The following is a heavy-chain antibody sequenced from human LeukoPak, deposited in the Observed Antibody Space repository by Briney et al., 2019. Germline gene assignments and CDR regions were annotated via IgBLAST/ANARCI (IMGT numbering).Heavy chain of an antibody. CDR2: SNPNSGAT. Sequence: ASVKVSCKASGYTFTDYYIHWLRQAPGQGLEWMGWSNPNSGATNYAQNFQGRLTMTRDTSITTAYMEVSRLRSDDTAVYYCAREGREYTYGYTWFDPWGQGTLVTVSS. CDR1: GYTFTDYY. D-gene: IGHD5-18*01. V-gene: IGHV1-2*02. CDR3: AREGREYTYGYTWFDP. J-gene: IGHJ5*02.